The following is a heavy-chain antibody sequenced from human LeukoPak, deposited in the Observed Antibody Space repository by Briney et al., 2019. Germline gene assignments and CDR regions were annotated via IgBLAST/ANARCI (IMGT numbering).Heavy chain of an antibody. J-gene: IGHJ5*02. CDR2: IYYSGST. CDR1: GGSISSYY. V-gene: IGHV4-59*01. D-gene: IGHD6-6*01. CDR3: ARVRRRTASYSSSSGVGWFDP. Sequence: SETLSLPCTVSGGSISSYYWSWIRQPPGKGLEWIGYIYYSGSTNYNPSLKSRVTISVDTSKNEFSLKLSSVTAADTAVYYCARVRRRTASYSSSSGVGWFDPWGQGTLVTVSS.